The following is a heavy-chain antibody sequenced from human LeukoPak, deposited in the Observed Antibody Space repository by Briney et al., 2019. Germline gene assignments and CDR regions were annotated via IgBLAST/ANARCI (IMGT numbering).Heavy chain of an antibody. CDR3: ASDYSKPTGAFDI. Sequence: ASVKVSCKASGYTFTGYYMHWVRQAPGQGLEWMGWINPNSGGANYAQKFQGRVTITRDTSISTAYMELSRLRSDDTAVYYCASDYSKPTGAFDIWGQGTMVTVSS. J-gene: IGHJ3*02. V-gene: IGHV1-2*02. D-gene: IGHD4-4*01. CDR2: INPNSGGA. CDR1: GYTFTGYY.